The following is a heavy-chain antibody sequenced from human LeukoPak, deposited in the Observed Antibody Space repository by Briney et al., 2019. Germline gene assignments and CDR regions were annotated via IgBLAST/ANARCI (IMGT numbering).Heavy chain of an antibody. D-gene: IGHD6-19*01. Sequence: ASVKVSCKASGCTFTSYDINWVRQATGQGLEWMGWMNPNSGNTGYAQKFQGRVTMTRNTSISTAYMELSSLRSEDTAVYYCARLYSSGWYDDYWGQGTLVTVSS. CDR1: GCTFTSYD. V-gene: IGHV1-8*01. CDR2: MNPNSGNT. CDR3: ARLYSSGWYDDY. J-gene: IGHJ4*02.